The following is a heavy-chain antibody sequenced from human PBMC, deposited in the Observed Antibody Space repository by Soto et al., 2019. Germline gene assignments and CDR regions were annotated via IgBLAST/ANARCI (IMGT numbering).Heavy chain of an antibody. D-gene: IGHD3-9*01. Sequence: PFESLVLPCPGAGGAISSYSGSWVPQPPGKGLRWTGYIKFSGRTNYNPSHKSRVTISGDTSKNQFSMKLSSVTAADTAVYYCARHPRTLPRSGLDILSGYYNGAFDMWGQATMVTVS. CDR1: GGAISSYS. V-gene: IGHV4-59*08. CDR3: ARHPRTLPRSGLDILSGYYNGAFDM. J-gene: IGHJ3*02. CDR2: IKFSGRT.